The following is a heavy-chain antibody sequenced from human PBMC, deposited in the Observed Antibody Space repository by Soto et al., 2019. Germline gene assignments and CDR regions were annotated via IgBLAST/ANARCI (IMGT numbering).Heavy chain of an antibody. CDR3: AKRFYVSGSFRFYFDY. CDR2: IDASGGST. CDR1: GFTFSSYA. Sequence: GGSLRLSCAASGFTFSSYAMSWVRQAPGKGLEWVSGIDASGGSTYYADSVKGRFTISRDNSKNTLYLQMNSLRAEDTAVFYCAKRFYVSGSFRFYFDYWGQGTLVTVSS. D-gene: IGHD3-10*01. V-gene: IGHV3-23*01. J-gene: IGHJ4*02.